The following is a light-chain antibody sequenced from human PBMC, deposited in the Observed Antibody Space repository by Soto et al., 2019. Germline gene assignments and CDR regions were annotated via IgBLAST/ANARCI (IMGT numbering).Light chain of an antibody. CDR2: NVR. V-gene: IGLV2-14*01. Sequence: QSALTQPAPVSGSPGQSITISCTGTSSDVGGYDYVSWYQQYAGKAPKLTIYNVRNRPSGVSNRFSGSKSGNTASLTISGLQPEDEADYFCSSYTNSGTVLFGGGTKLTVL. CDR3: SSYTNSGTVL. CDR1: SSDVGGYDY. J-gene: IGLJ2*01.